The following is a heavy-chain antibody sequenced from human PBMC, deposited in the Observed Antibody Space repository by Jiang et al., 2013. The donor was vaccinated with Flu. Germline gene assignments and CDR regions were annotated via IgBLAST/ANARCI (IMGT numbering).Heavy chain of an antibody. D-gene: IGHD4-17*01. CDR2: TYYRSKWYY. CDR3: TRGTGDHGMDV. Sequence: GLVKPSQTLSLTCAISGDSVSGNVPAWNWIRLSPSRGLEWLGRTYYRSKWYYDYALSVKGRITISPDTLKNQFSLQLKFVTPEDTAVYYCTRGTGDHGMDVWGQGTTVTVSS. V-gene: IGHV6-1*01. CDR1: GDSVSGNVPA. J-gene: IGHJ6*02.